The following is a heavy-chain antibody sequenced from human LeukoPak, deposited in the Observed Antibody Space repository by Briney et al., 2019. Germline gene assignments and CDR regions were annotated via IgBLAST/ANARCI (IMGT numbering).Heavy chain of an antibody. J-gene: IGHJ6*03. V-gene: IGHV3-30*02. CDR2: IRYDGSNK. Sequence: GGSLRLSCAASGFTFSSYGMHWVRQAPGKGLEWVAFIRYDGSNKYYADSVKGRFTISRDNSKNTLYLQMNSLRAEDTAVYYCAKSGIVVVPAAMPGKLLNYYYYYYMDVWGKGTTVTISS. CDR1: GFTFSSYG. D-gene: IGHD2-2*01. CDR3: AKSGIVVVPAAMPGKLLNYYYYYYMDV.